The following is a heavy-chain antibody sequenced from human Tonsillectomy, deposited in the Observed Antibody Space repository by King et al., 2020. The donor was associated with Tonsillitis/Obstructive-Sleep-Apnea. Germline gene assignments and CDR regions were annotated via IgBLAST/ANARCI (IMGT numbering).Heavy chain of an antibody. CDR3: ARYYDFWSGYYLF. V-gene: IGHV3-21*01. CDR2: ISSSSSYI. D-gene: IGHD3-3*01. Sequence: VQLVQSGGGLVKPGGSLRLSCAASGFTFSSYSMNWVRQAPGKGLEWVSSISSSSSYIYYADSVKGRFTISRENAKNSLDLQMNSLRAEDTAVYYCARYYDFWSGYYLFWGQGTLVTVSS. J-gene: IGHJ4*02. CDR1: GFTFSSYS.